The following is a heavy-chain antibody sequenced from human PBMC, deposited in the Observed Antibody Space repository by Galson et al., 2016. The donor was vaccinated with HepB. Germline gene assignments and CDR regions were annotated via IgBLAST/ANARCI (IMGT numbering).Heavy chain of an antibody. Sequence: SLRLSCAASGFTFRDFYMSWVRQAPGKGLEYIAYISSGGTITFYADSVKGRFTVSRDNSKKAVNLQFNRLTGDDTAVYYWARHVEYCSNGTCYFGMDVWGQGTTVTVSS. D-gene: IGHD2-8*01. CDR2: ISSGGTIT. CDR3: ARHVEYCSNGTCYFGMDV. V-gene: IGHV3-11*01. J-gene: IGHJ6*02. CDR1: GFTFRDFY.